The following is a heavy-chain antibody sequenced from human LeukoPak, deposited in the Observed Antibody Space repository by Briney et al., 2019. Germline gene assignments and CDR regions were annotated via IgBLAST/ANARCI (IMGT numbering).Heavy chain of an antibody. J-gene: IGHJ4*02. CDR1: GYLFTGYY. CDR3: ARATSARVAGGFDC. V-gene: IGHV1-2*02. CDR2: INPYSGGT. D-gene: IGHD4-23*01. Sequence: ASVKVCCKASGYLFTGYYLHWMRQAPGQGRELMGWINPYSGGTNYPQKFEGRVTMTRDTSISTAYMELSRLRSDDTAVYYCARATSARVAGGFDCWGQGTLVTVSS.